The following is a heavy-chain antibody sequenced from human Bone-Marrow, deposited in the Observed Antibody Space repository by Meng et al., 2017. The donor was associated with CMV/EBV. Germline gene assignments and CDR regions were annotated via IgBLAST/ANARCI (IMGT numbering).Heavy chain of an antibody. V-gene: IGHV3-7*01. CDR2: IKQDGSEK. CDR1: GFTFSSYW. Sequence: GESLKISCAASGFTFSSYWMSWVRQAPGKGLEWVANIKQDGSEKYYVGSVKGRFTISRDNAKSSLYLQMNSLRAEDTAVYYCARDSLVVVPAANDAFDIWGQGTMVTVSS. J-gene: IGHJ3*02. CDR3: ARDSLVVVPAANDAFDI. D-gene: IGHD2-2*01.